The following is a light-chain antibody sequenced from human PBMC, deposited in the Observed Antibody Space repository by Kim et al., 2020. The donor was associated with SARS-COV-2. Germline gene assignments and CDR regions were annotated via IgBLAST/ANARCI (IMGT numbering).Light chain of an antibody. CDR1: KSSGRW. J-gene: IGKJ1*01. CDR3: QQNSDYWT. Sequence: SASGEGRITITCGAKKSSGRWLAWYQKKRGQAQNLLIAGACRLERGAPARIGGSGSGTEFPLTISRLQDDDVAAYYCQQNSDYWTFGQGTKVDIK. V-gene: IGKV1-5*03. CDR2: GAC.